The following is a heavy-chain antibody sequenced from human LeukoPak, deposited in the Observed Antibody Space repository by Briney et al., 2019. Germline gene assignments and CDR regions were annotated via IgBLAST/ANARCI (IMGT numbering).Heavy chain of an antibody. D-gene: IGHD6-6*01. CDR3: ARRGGSSSRRSPIDY. Sequence: GGSLRLSCTASGFTFSDYWMTWVRQAPGKGPEWVANIKQGGSQRYYVDSVRGRFTISRDNAKNSLFLQMNGLRAEDTAVYYCARRGGSSSRRSPIDYWGQGTLVTVSS. CDR2: IKQGGSQR. V-gene: IGHV3-7*01. J-gene: IGHJ4*02. CDR1: GFTFSDYW.